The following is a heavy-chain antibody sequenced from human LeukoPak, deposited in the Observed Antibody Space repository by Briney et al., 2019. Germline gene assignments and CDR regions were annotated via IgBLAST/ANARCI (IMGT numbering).Heavy chain of an antibody. CDR3: ARLVPADTYYYYYYMDV. CDR2: IYYSGST. Sequence: PSETLSLTCTLSGGSISSGDYYWSWIRQPPGKGLEWIGYIYYSGSTYYNPSLKSRVTISVDTSKNQFSLKLSSATAADTAVYYCARLVPADTYYYYYYMDVWGKGTTVTVSS. CDR1: GGSISSGDYY. J-gene: IGHJ6*03. V-gene: IGHV4-30-4*08. D-gene: IGHD2-2*01.